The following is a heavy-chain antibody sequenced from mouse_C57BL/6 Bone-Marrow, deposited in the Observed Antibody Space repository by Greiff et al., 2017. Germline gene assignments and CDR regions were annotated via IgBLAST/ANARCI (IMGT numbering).Heavy chain of an antibody. Sequence: VQLVESGAELMKPGASVKLSCKASGYTFTGYWIEWVKQRPGHGLEWIGEILPGGGSTNYNEKFKGKATFTADTSSNTAYMQLSSLATEDSAIYYCARSGYYICYYAMDYWGRGTSVTVTS. V-gene: IGHV1-9*01. J-gene: IGHJ4*01. CDR2: ILPGGGST. CDR3: ARSGYYICYYAMDY. CDR1: GYTFTGYW. D-gene: IGHD2-3*01.